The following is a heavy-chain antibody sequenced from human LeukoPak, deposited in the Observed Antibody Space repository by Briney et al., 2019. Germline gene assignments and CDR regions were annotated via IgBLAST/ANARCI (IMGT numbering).Heavy chain of an antibody. CDR2: ISAYNGNT. J-gene: IGHJ3*02. Sequence: ASVKVSCKASGYTFTSYGISWVRQAPGQGLEWMGWISAYNGNTNYAQKLQGRVTMTTDTSTSTAYMELRSLRSDDTAVYYCARDQFAYYYDTGAFDIWSQGTMVTVSS. V-gene: IGHV1-18*01. CDR1: GYTFTSYG. CDR3: ARDQFAYYYDTGAFDI. D-gene: IGHD3-22*01.